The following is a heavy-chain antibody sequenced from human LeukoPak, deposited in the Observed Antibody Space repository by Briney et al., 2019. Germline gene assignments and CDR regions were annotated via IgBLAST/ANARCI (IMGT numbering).Heavy chain of an antibody. D-gene: IGHD1-26*01. J-gene: IGHJ2*01. CDR1: GGSISSGSYY. Sequence: PSQTLSLTCTVSGGSISSGSYYWSWIRQPAGKGLEWIGRIYTGGSTNYNPSLKSRVTISVDTSKNQFSLKLSSVTAADTAVYYCASRTRRSSPYWYFDLWGRGTLVTVSS. CDR3: ASRTRRSSPYWYFDL. V-gene: IGHV4-61*02. CDR2: IYTGGST.